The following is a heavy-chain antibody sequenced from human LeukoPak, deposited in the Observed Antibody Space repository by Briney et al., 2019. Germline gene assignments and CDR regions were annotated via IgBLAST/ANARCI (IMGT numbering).Heavy chain of an antibody. J-gene: IGHJ3*01. CDR1: GFTFNTYW. Sequence: GGSLRLSCTASGFTFNTYWMHWVRQALGKGLVWVSRINSDGSSITYADSVRGRFTISRDNAKNTLYLQMNSLRAEDTAVYYCARDGGTGDYAWDWGQGTMVTVSS. V-gene: IGHV3-74*03. CDR3: ARDGGTGDYAWD. D-gene: IGHD4-17*01. CDR2: INSDGSSI.